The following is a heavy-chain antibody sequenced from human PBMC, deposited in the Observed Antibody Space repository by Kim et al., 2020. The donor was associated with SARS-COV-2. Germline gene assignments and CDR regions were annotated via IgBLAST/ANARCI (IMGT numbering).Heavy chain of an antibody. J-gene: IGHJ4*02. CDR2: IKQDGSEK. Sequence: GESLRLSCAASGFTFSSYWMSWVRQAPGKGLEWVANIKQDGSEKYYVDSVKGRFTISRDNAKNSLYLQMNSLRAEDTAVYYCARDRGSISGFRFDYWGQGTLVTVSS. CDR1: GFTFSSYW. V-gene: IGHV3-7*01. D-gene: IGHD2-2*01. CDR3: ARDRGSISGFRFDY.